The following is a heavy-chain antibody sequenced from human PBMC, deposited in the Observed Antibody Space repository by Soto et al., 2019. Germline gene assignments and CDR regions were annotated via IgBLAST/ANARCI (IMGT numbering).Heavy chain of an antibody. CDR1: GGSINTYY. D-gene: IGHD3-10*01. CDR3: ARNAYGSWSYYNSLDY. CDR2: IYYSGTT. V-gene: IGHV4-59*08. J-gene: IGHJ4*02. Sequence: QVQLQESGPGLVKPSETLTLTCTVSGGSINTYYWSWIRQPPGKGLEWIGNIYYSGTTNYNPSLKSRVAMSVDTSRNQFSLRLSSVSAADTAVYYCARNAYGSWSYYNSLDYWGQGTLVSVSS.